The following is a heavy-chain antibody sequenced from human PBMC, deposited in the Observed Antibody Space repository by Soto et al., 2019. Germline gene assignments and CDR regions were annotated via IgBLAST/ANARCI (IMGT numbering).Heavy chain of an antibody. V-gene: IGHV1-69*01. CDR1: GGTCSGYV. J-gene: IGHJ4*02. D-gene: IGHD3-16*01. CDR2: FVPLFGTT. CDR3: ATHGLGVSSPPHFGN. Sequence: QLVQSGSEVKKPGSSVKVSCQASGGTCSGYVVTWVRQAPGQGLEWMGEFVPLFGTTNYAQRFSGRITITAEESTSTAYMELITLRSDDTAVYYCATHGLGVSSPPHFGNWGEGTLVTVSS.